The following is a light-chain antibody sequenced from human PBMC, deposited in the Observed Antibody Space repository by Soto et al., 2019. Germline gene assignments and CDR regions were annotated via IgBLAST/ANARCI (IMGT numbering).Light chain of an antibody. CDR1: SSNIGAHYY. V-gene: IGLV1-40*01. Sequence: QSVLTQPPSVSGAPGQRVTISCTVSSSNIGAHYYIHWYQQLPGTAPKLLIYGNSNRPSGVPDRFSGSKSGTSASLAITGLQAEDEADYYCQSYDSILSGSVFGGGTKLTVL. CDR3: QSYDSILSGSV. CDR2: GNS. J-gene: IGLJ3*02.